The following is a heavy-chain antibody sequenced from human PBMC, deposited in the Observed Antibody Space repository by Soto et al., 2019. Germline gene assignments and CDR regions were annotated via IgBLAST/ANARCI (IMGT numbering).Heavy chain of an antibody. CDR3: ARDIWEYGSNWFDP. Sequence: EVQLVEFGGGLVQPGGSLRLSCVGSGFSFSNHHMNWIRQAPGKGLEWVSYISISSEHKYYADSVRGRFTVSRDNAKNSLYLQMNSLRDEDTAVYYCARDIWEYGSNWFDPWGQGTLVTVSS. J-gene: IGHJ5*02. CDR2: ISISSEHK. CDR1: GFSFSNHH. D-gene: IGHD3-10*01. V-gene: IGHV3-48*02.